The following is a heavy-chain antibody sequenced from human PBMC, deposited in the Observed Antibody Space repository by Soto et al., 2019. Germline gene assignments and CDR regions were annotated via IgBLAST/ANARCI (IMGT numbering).Heavy chain of an antibody. CDR1: GGSISDNW. D-gene: IGHD6-19*01. V-gene: IGHV4-4*02. CDR3: ARHIAVTRTRGFDF. CDR2: ISHTGTT. Sequence: QVQLQESGPGLVKPSGTLSLTCAVSGGSISDNWWSWVRQPPGKGLEWIGEISHTGTTHYNPSLWSRVTISIDKSKYQFSLNLSSVTAADTAVYYCARHIAVTRTRGFDFWGQGTLVTGFS. J-gene: IGHJ4*02.